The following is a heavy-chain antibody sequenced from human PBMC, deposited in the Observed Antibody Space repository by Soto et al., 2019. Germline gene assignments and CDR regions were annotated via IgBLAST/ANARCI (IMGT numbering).Heavy chain of an antibody. CDR2: MNPNSGNT. CDR1: GYTFTSYD. D-gene: IGHD2-8*01. Sequence: ASVKVSCKASGYTFTSYDINWVRQATGQGLEWMGWMNPNSGNTGYAQKFQGRVTMTRNTSISTAYMELSSLRSEDTAVYYCARAEIGGYCTNGVCYLYYFDYWGQGTLVTSPQ. CDR3: ARAEIGGYCTNGVCYLYYFDY. J-gene: IGHJ4*02. V-gene: IGHV1-8*01.